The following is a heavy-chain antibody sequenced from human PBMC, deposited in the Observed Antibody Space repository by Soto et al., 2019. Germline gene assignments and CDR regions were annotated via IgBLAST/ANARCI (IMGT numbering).Heavy chain of an antibody. CDR3: ARVWSLYCLDY. Sequence: EMHLVQSGGGLVQPGGSLRVSCVASGFRFSGYEVNWVRQAPGKGLEWVSYINTAGSTVYYADSVKGRFTVSRDNAKNSVFLQMSSLRTEDTATYYCARVWSLYCLDYWGQGTPVTVSS. CDR2: INTAGSTV. J-gene: IGHJ4*02. V-gene: IGHV3-48*03. CDR1: GFRFSGYE. D-gene: IGHD3-3*01.